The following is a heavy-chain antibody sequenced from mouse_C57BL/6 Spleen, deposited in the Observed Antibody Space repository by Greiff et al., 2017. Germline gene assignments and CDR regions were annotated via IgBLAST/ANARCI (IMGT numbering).Heavy chain of an antibody. CDR2: IDPSDSET. V-gene: IGHV1-52*01. CDR1: GYTFTSYW. J-gene: IGHJ2*01. D-gene: IGHD2-4*01. Sequence: QVQLQQSGAELVRPGSSVKLSCKASGYTFTSYWMHWVKQRPIQGLEWIGNIDPSDSETHYNQKFKDKATLSVDKSSSTAYMQLSSLTSEDSAVYYCAREGGDYDYDRWGFDYWGQGTTLTVSS. CDR3: AREGGDYDYDRWGFDY.